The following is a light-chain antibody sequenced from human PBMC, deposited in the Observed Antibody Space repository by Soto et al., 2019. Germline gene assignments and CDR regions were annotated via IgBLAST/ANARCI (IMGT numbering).Light chain of an antibody. CDR2: GAS. J-gene: IGKJ3*01. CDR1: QDIRND. CDR3: LQAYNYPLT. V-gene: IGKV1-6*02. Sequence: AIQMTQSPSSLSASVGDRVTITCRASQDIRNDVGWYQQKPGKAPKLLIYGASSLQSGVPPRFSGSGSGTVFTLTIRSLQPEDFAVYSCLQAYNYPLTFGPGTKVDIK.